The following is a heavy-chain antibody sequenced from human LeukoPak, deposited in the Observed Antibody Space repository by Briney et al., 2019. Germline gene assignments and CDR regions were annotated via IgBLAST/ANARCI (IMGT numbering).Heavy chain of an antibody. CDR1: GFTFSSYA. CDR3: ANSSLG. J-gene: IGHJ4*02. Sequence: QPGGSLRLSCAASGFTFSSYALTWVRQAPGKGLEWVSSISDSGDRTHNADSVKGRFTISRVNSQNTLLLQMSNLRTEDTAVYYCANSSLGWGQGTLVTVSS. V-gene: IGHV3-23*01. CDR2: ISDSGDRT.